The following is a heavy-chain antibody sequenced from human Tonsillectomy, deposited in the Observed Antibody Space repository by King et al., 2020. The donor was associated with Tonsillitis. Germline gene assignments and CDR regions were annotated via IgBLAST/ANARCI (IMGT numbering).Heavy chain of an antibody. CDR3: ARFVGSLRAFDI. CDR2: IHPNSGGT. CDR1: GYTFTDYY. D-gene: IGHD2-21*01. Sequence: VQLVESGAEVKKPGASVKVSCKTSGYTFTDYYIHWVRQAPGQGLEWMGWIHPNSGGTNYPQKFQGRVTMTQDTSISTAYMELSRLRSDDTAVYYCARFVGSLRAFDIWGQGTMVTVSS. V-gene: IGHV1-2*02. J-gene: IGHJ3*02.